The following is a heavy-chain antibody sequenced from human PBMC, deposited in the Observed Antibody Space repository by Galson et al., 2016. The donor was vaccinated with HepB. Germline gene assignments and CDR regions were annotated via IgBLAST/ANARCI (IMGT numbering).Heavy chain of an antibody. CDR1: RFPFSRYW. V-gene: IGHV3-74*01. D-gene: IGHD1-14*01. J-gene: IGHJ4*02. Sequence: SLRLSCAASRFPFSRYWLHWVRQAPGAGLVWVSPINNVGNSINYADSVKGRFTISRDNAKNSLYLQMNSLSDEDTAIYFCARDGNHGYDMDYWCERNLVTVSS. CDR2: INNVGNSI. CDR3: ARDGNHGYDMDY.